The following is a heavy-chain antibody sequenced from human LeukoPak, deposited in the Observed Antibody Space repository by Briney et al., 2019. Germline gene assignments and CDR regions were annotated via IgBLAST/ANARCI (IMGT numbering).Heavy chain of an antibody. CDR3: ARDPLRWLQNNYYYYYMDV. V-gene: IGHV3-48*02. D-gene: IGHD5-24*01. CDR1: GFTFSRYG. Sequence: GSLRLSCAASGFTFSRYGMNWARQAPGKGLEWVSYISGSTRTIYDADSVKGRFTISRDNAKNSLYLQMNSLRDEDTAVYYCARDPLRWLQNNYYYYYMDVWGKGTTVTVSS. J-gene: IGHJ6*03. CDR2: ISGSTRTI.